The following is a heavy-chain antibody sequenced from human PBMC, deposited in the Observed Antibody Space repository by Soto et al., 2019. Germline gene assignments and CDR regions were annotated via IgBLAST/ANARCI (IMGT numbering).Heavy chain of an antibody. CDR3: ARYIPGVRYYGMDV. J-gene: IGHJ6*02. V-gene: IGHV3-23*01. CDR2: IGESGTPT. D-gene: IGHD5-18*01. CDR1: GFTFSSYA. Sequence: EVQLLESGAGLVQPGGSRRLSCAASGFTFSSYAMKWVRQAPGKGLEWVSLIGESGTPTYYADSVKGRFTISRDNSGNTLFLEMYSLRAEDTAVYYCARYIPGVRYYGMDVWGQGTTVTVSS.